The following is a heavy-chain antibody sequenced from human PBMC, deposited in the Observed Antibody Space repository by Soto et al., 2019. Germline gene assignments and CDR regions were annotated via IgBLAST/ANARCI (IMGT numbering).Heavy chain of an antibody. J-gene: IGHJ4*02. D-gene: IGHD2-21*01. CDR1: GGSISSYY. CDR3: ATLPPRVVVSVLPIPT. Sequence: PSETLSLTCTVSGGSISSYYWSWIRQPPGKGLEWIGYIYYSGSTYYNPSLKSRVSISVDTSNNQFFLKLNSLTAADAAVYYCATLPPRVVVSVLPIPTWGQGTQVTVSS. CDR2: IYYSGST. V-gene: IGHV4-59*12.